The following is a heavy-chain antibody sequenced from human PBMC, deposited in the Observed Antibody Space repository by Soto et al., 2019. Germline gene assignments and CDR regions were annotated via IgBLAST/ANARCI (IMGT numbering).Heavy chain of an antibody. J-gene: IGHJ4*02. CDR2: MSGSGDAA. CDR3: AKNVTIYAVDPADY. Sequence: EVQLLESGGGLVQPGGSLRLSCAASGFTFSDYGMSWVRQAPGKGLEWVSVMSGSGDAAYYADSVKGRFTISRDNSKNTLYLQMNSVRAEDTALYFCAKNVTIYAVDPADYWGQGTQVAVSS. CDR1: GFTFSDYG. V-gene: IGHV3-23*01. D-gene: IGHD3-3*01.